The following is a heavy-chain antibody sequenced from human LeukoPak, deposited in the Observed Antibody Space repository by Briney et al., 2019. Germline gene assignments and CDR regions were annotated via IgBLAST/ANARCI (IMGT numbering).Heavy chain of an antibody. V-gene: IGHV4-39*01. CDR3: ASPRGYGMDV. Sequence: ASETLSLTCTVSGGSISSSTYYWGWIRQPPGKGLEWIGSIYYSGATYYNPSLKSRVTISIDTSKNQFSLRLSSVTAADTAVYYCASPRGYGMDVWGQGTAVTVSS. CDR2: IYYSGAT. D-gene: IGHD1-26*01. CDR1: GGSISSSTYY. J-gene: IGHJ6*02.